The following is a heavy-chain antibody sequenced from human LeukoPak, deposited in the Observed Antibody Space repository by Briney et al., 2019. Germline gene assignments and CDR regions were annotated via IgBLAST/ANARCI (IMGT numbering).Heavy chain of an antibody. Sequence: GESLKISCKGSGYSFTSYWIGWVRQMPGKGLEWMGIIYPGDSDTRYSPSFQGQVTISADKSISTAYLQWSSLKASDTAMYYCARLPIRGYSPHYYFDYWGRGTLVTVSS. CDR2: IYPGDSDT. CDR1: GYSFTSYW. J-gene: IGHJ4*02. D-gene: IGHD1-26*01. CDR3: ARLPIRGYSPHYYFDY. V-gene: IGHV5-51*01.